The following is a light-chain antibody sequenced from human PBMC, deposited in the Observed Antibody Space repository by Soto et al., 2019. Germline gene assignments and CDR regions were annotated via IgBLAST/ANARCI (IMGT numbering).Light chain of an antibody. CDR1: SGHSSYA. V-gene: IGLV4-69*01. Sequence: QAVVTQSPSASASLGASVKLTCTLSSGHSSYAIAWHQQQPEKGPRYLMKLNSDGSHSKGDGIPDRFSGSSSGAERYLTTSSLQSEDEADYYCQTWGTGIAVFGGGTQLTVL. CDR2: LNSDGSH. CDR3: QTWGTGIAV. J-gene: IGLJ7*01.